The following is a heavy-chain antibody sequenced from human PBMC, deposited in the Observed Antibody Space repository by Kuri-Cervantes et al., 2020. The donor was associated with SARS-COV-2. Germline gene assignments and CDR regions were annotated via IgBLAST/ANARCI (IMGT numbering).Heavy chain of an antibody. CDR1: GFTFSSYA. J-gene: IGHJ4*02. D-gene: IGHD5-24*01. CDR3: TRRRDGYNQGYFDL. CDR2: ISYDGSNK. V-gene: IGHV3-30-3*01. Sequence: GGSLRLSCAASGFTFSSYAMHWVRQAPGKGLEWVAVISYDGSNKYYADSVKGRFTISRDNAKNSVYLQMDSLRAEDTALYYCTRRRDGYNQGYFDLWGQGTLVTVSS.